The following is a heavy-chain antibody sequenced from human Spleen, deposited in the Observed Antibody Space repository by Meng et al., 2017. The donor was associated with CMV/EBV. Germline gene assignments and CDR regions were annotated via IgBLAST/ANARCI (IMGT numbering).Heavy chain of an antibody. V-gene: IGHV3-74*01. CDR2: INSDGSST. CDR1: GFTFSSYW. J-gene: IGHJ4*02. CDR3: ASRILSSSSRDY. D-gene: IGHD6-6*01. Sequence: GGSLRLSCAASGFTFSSYWMHWVRQAPGKGLVWVSRINSDGSSTSYADSVKGRFTISRDNAKNTLYLQMNSLRAEDTAVYYCASRILSSSSRDYWGQGTLVTVSS.